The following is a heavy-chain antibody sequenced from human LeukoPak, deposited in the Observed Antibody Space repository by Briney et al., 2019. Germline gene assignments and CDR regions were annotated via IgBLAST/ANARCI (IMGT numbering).Heavy chain of an antibody. J-gene: IGHJ4*02. D-gene: IGHD5-24*01. V-gene: IGHV3-7*03. Sequence: GGSLRLSCAASGFTFSDFYMSWIRQAPGKGLEWVANIKEDGTETYYVDSVKGRFTISRDNAKNSLYLQMNSLRVEDTAVYYCAKEGRSLQTYWGQGTLVTVSS. CDR1: GFTFSDFY. CDR2: IKEDGTET. CDR3: AKEGRSLQTY.